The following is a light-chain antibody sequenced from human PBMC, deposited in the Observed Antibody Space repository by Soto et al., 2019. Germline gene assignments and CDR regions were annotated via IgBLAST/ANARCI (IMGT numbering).Light chain of an antibody. CDR2: AAS. Sequence: IHMTLSPSSLSASVGDSVTITCRASQGISNYLAWYQQKIGKVPKLLIYAASTLQSGVPSRFSGSGYGTDFNLTISSLQTEDVATYYCQKYNSAPHTFGGGTKVDIK. V-gene: IGKV1-27*01. J-gene: IGKJ4*01. CDR3: QKYNSAPHT. CDR1: QGISNY.